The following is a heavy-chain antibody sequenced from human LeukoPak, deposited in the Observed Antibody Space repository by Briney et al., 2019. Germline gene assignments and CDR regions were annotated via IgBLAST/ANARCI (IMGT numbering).Heavy chain of an antibody. CDR1: GFTFSSYW. D-gene: IGHD2-21*01. V-gene: IGHV3-7*03. CDR2: IKQDGSEK. Sequence: PGGSLRLSCAASGFTFSSYWMSWVRQAPGKGLEWVANIKQDGSEKYYVDSVKGRFTISRDNAKNSLYLQMNSLRAEDTAVYYCARDGAEVANDAFDIWGQGKMVTVFS. CDR3: ARDGAEVANDAFDI. J-gene: IGHJ3*02.